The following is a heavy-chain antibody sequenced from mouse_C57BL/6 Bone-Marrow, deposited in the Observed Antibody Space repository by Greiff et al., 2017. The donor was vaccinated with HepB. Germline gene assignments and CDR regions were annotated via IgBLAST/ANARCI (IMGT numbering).Heavy chain of an antibody. CDR2: IYPGSGST. D-gene: IGHD1-1*01. J-gene: IGHJ4*01. CDR1: GYTFTSYW. Sequence: QVQLKESGAELVKPGASVKMSCKASGYTFTSYWITWVKQRPGQGLEWIGDIYPGSGSTNYNEKFKSKATLTVDTSSSTAYMQLSSLTSEDSAVYYCALRGYYAMDYWGQGTSVTVSS. CDR3: ALRGYYAMDY. V-gene: IGHV1-55*01.